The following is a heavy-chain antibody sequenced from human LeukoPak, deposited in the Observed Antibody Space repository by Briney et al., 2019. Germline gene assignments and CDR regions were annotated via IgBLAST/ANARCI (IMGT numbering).Heavy chain of an antibody. CDR1: GGSISSSDYF. CDR2: IYYTGTT. V-gene: IGHV4-39*07. CDR3: ARVPGGSSGWYADY. D-gene: IGHD6-19*01. Sequence: SETLSLTCTVSGGSISSSDYFWDWIRQPPGKGLEWIGSIYYTGTTNYNPSLKSRVTISVDKSKKQFSLKLSSVTAADTAVYYCARVPGGSSGWYADYWGQGTLVTVSS. J-gene: IGHJ4*02.